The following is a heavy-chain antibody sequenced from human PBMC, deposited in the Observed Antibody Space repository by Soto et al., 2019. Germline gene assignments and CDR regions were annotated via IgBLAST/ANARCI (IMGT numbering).Heavy chain of an antibody. J-gene: IGHJ4*02. V-gene: IGHV4-34*01. Sequence: PSETLSLTCAVYGGSFSGYYWSWIRQPPGKGLEWIGEINHSGSTNHNPSLKSRVTISVDTSKNQFSLKLSSVTAADTAVYYCARGGGRNYDIVSWGQGTLVTVSS. CDR1: GGSFSGYY. CDR3: ARGGGRNYDIVS. CDR2: INHSGST. D-gene: IGHD3-9*01.